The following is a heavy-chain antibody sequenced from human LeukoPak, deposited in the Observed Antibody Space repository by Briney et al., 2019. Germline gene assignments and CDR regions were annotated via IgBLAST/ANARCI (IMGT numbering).Heavy chain of an antibody. CDR1: AYTFTSYY. Sequence: ASVKVSCKASAYTFTSYYMHWVRQAPGQGLEWKGIINPSGGNTNYAQKFQGRVTMTRDTSASTVYMELSSLRSEDTAVYYCAREMDGGDQDYWGQGTLVTVSS. V-gene: IGHV1-46*03. J-gene: IGHJ4*02. CDR2: INPSGGNT. CDR3: AREMDGGDQDY. D-gene: IGHD2-21*02.